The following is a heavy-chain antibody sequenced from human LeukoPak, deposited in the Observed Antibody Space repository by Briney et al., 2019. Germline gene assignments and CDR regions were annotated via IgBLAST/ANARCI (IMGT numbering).Heavy chain of an antibody. CDR3: ARANYYDSSGYRGGNWFDP. D-gene: IGHD3-22*01. CDR1: GGSISSYY. V-gene: IGHV4-4*07. J-gene: IGHJ5*02. Sequence: SETLSLTCTVSGGSISSYYWSWIRQPAGKGLEWIGRIYTSGSTNYNPSLKSRVTMSVDTSKNQFSLKLSSVTAADTAVYYCARANYYDSSGYRGGNWFDPWGQGTWSPSPQ. CDR2: IYTSGST.